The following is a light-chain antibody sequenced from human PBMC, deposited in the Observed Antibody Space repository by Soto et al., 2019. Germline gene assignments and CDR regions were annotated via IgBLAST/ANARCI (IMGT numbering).Light chain of an antibody. Sequence: DIQMTQSPSSLSASIGDRVTITCQASQDISNYLNWYQQKPGKAPKLLIYDASNLETGAPSRFSGSGSETDFTFTISSLQPEDISTYYCQQCYKMTLTFGEGTKVEIK. V-gene: IGKV1-33*01. CDR2: DAS. J-gene: IGKJ4*01. CDR1: QDISNY. CDR3: QQCYKMTLT.